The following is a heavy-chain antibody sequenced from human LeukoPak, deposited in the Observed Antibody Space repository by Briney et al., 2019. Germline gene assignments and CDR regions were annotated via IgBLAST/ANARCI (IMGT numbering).Heavy chain of an antibody. D-gene: IGHD3-3*01. V-gene: IGHV3-23*01. Sequence: GGSLRLSCAASGFTFDNYAMNWVRQAPGKGLGCVSGISGSGGTTAYADSVKGRFTISRDNSKNTLYLQMNSLRAEDTAIYYCAKDYRDFWSGYYGYFDFWGHGTRVTVFS. CDR2: ISGSGGTT. CDR1: GFTFDNYA. J-gene: IGHJ4*01. CDR3: AKDYRDFWSGYYGYFDF.